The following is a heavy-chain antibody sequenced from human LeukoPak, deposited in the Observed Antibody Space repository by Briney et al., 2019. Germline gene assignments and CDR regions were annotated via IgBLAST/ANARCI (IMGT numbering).Heavy chain of an antibody. D-gene: IGHD4-17*01. V-gene: IGHV1-69*13. J-gene: IGHJ4*02. CDR1: GGTFSSYA. CDR2: IIPIFGTA. CDR3: ARDRRILVTTGPTDY. Sequence: ASVKVSCKASGGTFSSYAISWVRQAPGQGLEWMGGIIPIFGTANYAQKFQGRVTITADESTSTAYMELSSLRSEDTAVYYCARDRRILVTTGPTDYWGQGTLVTVSS.